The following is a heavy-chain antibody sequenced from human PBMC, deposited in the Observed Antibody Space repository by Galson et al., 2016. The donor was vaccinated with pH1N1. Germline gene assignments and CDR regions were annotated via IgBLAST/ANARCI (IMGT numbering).Heavy chain of an antibody. V-gene: IGHV3-7*05. Sequence: SLRLSCAASGFTFSTYWMHWVRQAPGKGLEWVANIKQDGGQKYYVDSVKGRFTISRDNAKNSLYLQMNSLRGEDTAVYYCARGIGGRDSYWGQGTLVTVSS. CDR1: GFTFSTYW. J-gene: IGHJ4*02. CDR3: ARGIGGRDSY. CDR2: IKQDGGQK. D-gene: IGHD3-3*01.